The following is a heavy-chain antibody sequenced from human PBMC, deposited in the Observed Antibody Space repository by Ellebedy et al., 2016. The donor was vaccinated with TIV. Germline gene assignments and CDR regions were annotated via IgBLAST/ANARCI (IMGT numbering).Heavy chain of an antibody. Sequence: GESLKISCAVSGFTVRSKYMTWVRQAPGKGLEWVSLIYSVGDTYYADSVTGRFTVSRDNSQNTLYLQMTSLRVHDTAVYYCATDPDGVYGDTSAYWGRGTLVTVSS. J-gene: IGHJ4*02. CDR1: GFTVRSKY. V-gene: IGHV3-53*01. CDR3: ATDPDGVYGDTSAY. D-gene: IGHD4-17*01. CDR2: IYSVGDT.